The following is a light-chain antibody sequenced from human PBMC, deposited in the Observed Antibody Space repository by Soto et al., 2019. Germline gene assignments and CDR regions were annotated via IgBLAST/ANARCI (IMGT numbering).Light chain of an antibody. J-gene: IGKJ1*01. CDR2: WAS. V-gene: IGKV4-1*01. CDR3: QQYYPTPWT. CDR1: QSALYSSNNKNY. Sequence: DIVMTQSPDSLAVSLGETATINCKSSQSALYSSNNKNYLAWYQQKPGQPPKVLIYWASTRESGVPDRSNGSGSGSDFTPAIRRLQAEDVAVYSCQQYYPTPWTFGQWTKVEIK.